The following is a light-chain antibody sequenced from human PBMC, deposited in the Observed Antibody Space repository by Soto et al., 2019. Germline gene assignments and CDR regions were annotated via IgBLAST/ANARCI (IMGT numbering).Light chain of an antibody. CDR1: QSVSSN. Sequence: EIVMTQSPATLSVSPGERATLSCRASQSVSSNLAWYQQKPGPAPRLLIYGASTRATGIPARFSGSGSGTEFTLTISSLQSEDSAVYYCQQYNNWPPAFGQGTKLEIK. V-gene: IGKV3-15*01. J-gene: IGKJ2*01. CDR3: QQYNNWPPA. CDR2: GAS.